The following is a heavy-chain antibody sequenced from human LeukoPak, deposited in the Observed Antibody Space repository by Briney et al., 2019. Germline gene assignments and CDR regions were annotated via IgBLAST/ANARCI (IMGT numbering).Heavy chain of an antibody. CDR1: GYTFTGYY. V-gene: IGHV1-2*02. CDR2: INPNSGGT. Sequence: EASVKVSCKASGYTFTGYYMHWVRQAPGQGLEWMGWINPNSGGTNYAQKFQGRVTMTRDTSISTAYMELSRLRSDDTAVYYCASTIAAAGTLRSDYWGQGTLVTVSS. D-gene: IGHD6-13*01. J-gene: IGHJ4*02. CDR3: ASTIAAAGTLRSDY.